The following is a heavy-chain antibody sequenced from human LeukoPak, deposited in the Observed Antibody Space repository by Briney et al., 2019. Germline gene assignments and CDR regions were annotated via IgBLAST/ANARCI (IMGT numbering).Heavy chain of an antibody. V-gene: IGHV4-34*01. Sequence: PSETLSLTCAVYGGSFSGYYWSWIRQPPGKGLEWIGEINHSGSTNYNPSHKSRVTISVDTSKNQFSLKLSSVTAADTAVYYCARGPGDWDDYWGQGTLVTVSS. CDR2: INHSGST. CDR3: ARGPGDWDDY. J-gene: IGHJ4*02. CDR1: GGSFSGYY. D-gene: IGHD2-21*02.